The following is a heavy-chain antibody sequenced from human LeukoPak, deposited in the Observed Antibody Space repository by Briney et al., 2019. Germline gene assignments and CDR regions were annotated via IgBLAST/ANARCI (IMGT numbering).Heavy chain of an antibody. CDR2: IYTSGST. Sequence: SETLSLTCTVSGYSISSGYYWGWIRQPPGKGLEWIGSIYTSGSTNYNPSLKSRVTISLDTSKNQFSLKLSSVTAADTAVYYCARAGSGTYYKGFDYWGQGTLVTVSS. CDR3: ARAGSGTYYKGFDY. J-gene: IGHJ4*02. CDR1: GYSISSGYY. V-gene: IGHV4-38-2*02. D-gene: IGHD3-10*01.